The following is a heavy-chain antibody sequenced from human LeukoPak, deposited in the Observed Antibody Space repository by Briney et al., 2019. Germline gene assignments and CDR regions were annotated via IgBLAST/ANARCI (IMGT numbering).Heavy chain of an antibody. CDR2: IIPIFGTA. CDR3: ARDYYDSSGSPYYFDY. V-gene: IGHV1-69*13. CDR1: GGTFSSYA. Sequence: SVKVSCKASGGTFSSYAISWVRQAPGQGLEWMGGIIPIFGTANYAQKSQGRVTITADESTSTAYMELSSLRSEDTAVYYCARDYYDSSGSPYYFDYWGQGTLVTVSS. D-gene: IGHD3-22*01. J-gene: IGHJ4*02.